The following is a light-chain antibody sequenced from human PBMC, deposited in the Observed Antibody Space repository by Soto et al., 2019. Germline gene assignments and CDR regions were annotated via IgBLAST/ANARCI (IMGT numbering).Light chain of an antibody. CDR1: SSNIGSNY. V-gene: IGLV1-47*01. J-gene: IGLJ2*01. CDR2: RNN. Sequence: QAVVTQPPSASGTPGQRVTISCSGRSSNIGSNYVYWYQQLPGTAPKLLIYRNNQRPSGVPDRFSGSKSGTSASLAISGLRSEDEAYYYCAAWDDSLSGPHVVFGGGTKLTVL. CDR3: AAWDDSLSGPHVV.